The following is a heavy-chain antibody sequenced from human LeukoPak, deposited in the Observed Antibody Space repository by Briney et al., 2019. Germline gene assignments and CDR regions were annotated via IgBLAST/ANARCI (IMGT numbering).Heavy chain of an antibody. Sequence: TGGSLRLSCEASGFTFSSYWMHWVRQAPGKGLVWFSRIRFDGGETNYADSVKGRFTISRDNAKDTLYLQMNSLRAEDTAVYYCARVITYIDSWGQGTLVTASS. V-gene: IGHV3-74*01. CDR3: ARVITYIDS. CDR2: IRFDGGET. D-gene: IGHD3-16*01. CDR1: GFTFSSYW. J-gene: IGHJ5*01.